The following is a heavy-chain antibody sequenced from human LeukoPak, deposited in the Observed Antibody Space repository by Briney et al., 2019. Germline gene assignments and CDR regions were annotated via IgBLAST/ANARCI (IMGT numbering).Heavy chain of an antibody. CDR3: ARHIQVAFRVSRLGWFDS. CDR2: IYYSGST. Sequence: SETLSLTCTVSGGSISSSSYYWGWIRQPPGKGLEWIGSIYYSGSTYYNPSLKSRVTISVDTSKNQFYMKLSSVTAADTAVYHCARHIQVAFRVSRLGWFDSWGQGTLVTVSS. J-gene: IGHJ5*01. CDR1: GGSISSSSYY. D-gene: IGHD3-3*02. V-gene: IGHV4-39*01.